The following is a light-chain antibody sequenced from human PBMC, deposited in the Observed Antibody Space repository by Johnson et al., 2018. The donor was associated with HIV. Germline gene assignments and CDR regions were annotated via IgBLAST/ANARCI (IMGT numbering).Light chain of an antibody. Sequence: QSVLTQPPSVPAAPGQKVTISCSGSSSNIGNNYVSWYQQLPGTAPKLLIYENNKRPSGIPDRFSGSKSGTSATLGITGLQTGDEADYYCGTWDSSLILYVFGTGTKVTVL. J-gene: IGLJ1*01. CDR2: ENN. CDR3: GTWDSSLILYV. V-gene: IGLV1-51*02. CDR1: SSNIGNNY.